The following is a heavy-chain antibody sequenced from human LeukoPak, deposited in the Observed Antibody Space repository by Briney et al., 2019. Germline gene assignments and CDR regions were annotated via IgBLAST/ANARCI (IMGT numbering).Heavy chain of an antibody. CDR2: INHSGST. V-gene: IGHV4-34*01. CDR1: GGSFSGYY. J-gene: IGHJ5*02. CDR3: ARSRRGRFDT. Sequence: SETLSLTCAVYGGSFSGYYWSWIRQPPGKGLEWIGEINHSGSTNYNPSLKSRVTISVDTSKNQFSLKLSSVTAADTAVYYCARSRRGRFDTWGQGTLVTVSS.